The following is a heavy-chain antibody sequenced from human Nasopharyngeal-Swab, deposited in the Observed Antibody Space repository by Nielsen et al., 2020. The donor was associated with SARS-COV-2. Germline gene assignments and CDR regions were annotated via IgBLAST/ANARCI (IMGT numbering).Heavy chain of an antibody. D-gene: IGHD3-22*01. J-gene: IGHJ3*02. V-gene: IGHV3-30-3*01. CDR3: ARVYSSYYDSSGKGAFDI. CDR2: ISYDGSNK. Sequence: VREAPGKGLEWVAVISYDGSNKYYADSVKGRFTISRDNSKNTLYLQMNSPRAEDTAMYYCARVYSSYYDSSGKGAFDIWGQGTMVTVSS.